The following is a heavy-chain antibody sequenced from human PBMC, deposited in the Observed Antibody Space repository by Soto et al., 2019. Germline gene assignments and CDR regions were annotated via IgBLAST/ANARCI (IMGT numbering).Heavy chain of an antibody. CDR2: VHHTGRT. V-gene: IGHV4-34*01. D-gene: IGHD1-7*01. CDR1: GGSFDGYL. J-gene: IGHJ4*02. Sequence: PSETLSLTCTTSGGSFDGYLWSWIRQPPGKGLEWIGEVHHTGRTKFSSSLKSRVTISGDTSKKQVSLKLNSVTAADTAVYYCARGQPYNFNYNYFDYWGQGTPVTVPS. CDR3: ARGQPYNFNYNYFDY.